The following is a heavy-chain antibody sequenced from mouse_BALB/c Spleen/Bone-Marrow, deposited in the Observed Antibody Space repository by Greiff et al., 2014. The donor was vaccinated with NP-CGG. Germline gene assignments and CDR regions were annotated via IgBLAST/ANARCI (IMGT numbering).Heavy chain of an antibody. CDR2: INPSSGYT. V-gene: IGHV1-4*01. CDR3: ARRDYGPFYALDY. CDR1: GYTFTSFT. Sequence: QVQLKESGAELARPGASVKMSCKASGYTFTSFTIHWGKKRPGQGLEWIGYINPSSGYTNYNQNFKDKATLTADKSASTAYMQLTSLTSEDSAVYYCARRDYGPFYALDYWGQGTSVTVSS. J-gene: IGHJ4*01. D-gene: IGHD1-2*01.